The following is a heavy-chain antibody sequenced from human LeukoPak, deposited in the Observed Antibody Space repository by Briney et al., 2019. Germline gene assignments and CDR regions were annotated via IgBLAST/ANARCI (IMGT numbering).Heavy chain of an antibody. CDR1: GFTFSSYA. CDR3: AKDLRYCGGECPGAFDI. Sequence: GGSLRLSCAASGFTFSSYAMSWVRQAPGKGLEWVSAISGSGGSTYYADSVKGRFTISRDNSKNTLYLQMNSLRAEDTAVYYCAKDLRYCGGECPGAFDIWGQGTMVTVSS. CDR2: ISGSGGST. V-gene: IGHV3-23*01. D-gene: IGHD2-21*01. J-gene: IGHJ3*02.